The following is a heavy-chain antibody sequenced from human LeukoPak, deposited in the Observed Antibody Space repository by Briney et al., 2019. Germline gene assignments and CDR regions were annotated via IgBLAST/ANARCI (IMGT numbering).Heavy chain of an antibody. Sequence: ASVKVSCKASGYTFTGYYMHWVRQAPGQGLEWMGRLNPNSGGTTYAQKFQDRVTMTRDTSISTAYMDLSRLRSDDTAVYYCARGSIVGATFDYFDYWGQGTLVTVSS. CDR1: GYTFTGYY. D-gene: IGHD1-26*01. J-gene: IGHJ4*02. CDR2: LNPNSGGT. V-gene: IGHV1-2*06. CDR3: ARGSIVGATFDYFDY.